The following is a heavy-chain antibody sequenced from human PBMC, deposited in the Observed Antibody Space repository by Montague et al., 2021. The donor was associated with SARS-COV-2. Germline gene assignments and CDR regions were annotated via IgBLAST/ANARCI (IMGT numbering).Heavy chain of an antibody. CDR2: ISGSGSPI. D-gene: IGHD6-19*01. V-gene: IGHV3-11*01. CDR1: GFNFSHYY. CDR3: ASATSLNTTGWYEFEF. J-gene: IGHJ5*01. Sequence: SLRLSCAASGFNFSHYYMSWIRQAPGKGLEWLSWISGSGSPIYYSDSVKGRFTISRDHAKNPVYLQMTSLRAEDTATYYCASATSLNTTGWYEFEFWGQGTLVTVS.